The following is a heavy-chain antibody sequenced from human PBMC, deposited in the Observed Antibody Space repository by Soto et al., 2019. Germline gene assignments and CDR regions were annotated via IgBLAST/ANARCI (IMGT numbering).Heavy chain of an antibody. V-gene: IGHV1-18*01. CDR1: GYTFTSYG. D-gene: IGHD2-21*02. CDR2: ISAYNGNT. CDR3: ARDSIVVVTALGIDY. J-gene: IGHJ4*02. Sequence: QVQLVQSGAEVKKPGASVKVSCKASGYTFTSYGISWVRQAPGQGLEWMGWISAYNGNTNYAQKLQGRGTMTTDTSTSTAYMELRSLRSDDTAVYYCARDSIVVVTALGIDYWGQGTLVTVSS.